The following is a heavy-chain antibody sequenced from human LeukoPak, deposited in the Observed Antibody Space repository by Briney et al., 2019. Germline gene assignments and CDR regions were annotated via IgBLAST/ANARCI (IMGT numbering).Heavy chain of an antibody. CDR3: ARGCTACPFDI. J-gene: IGHJ3*02. D-gene: IGHD2-8*02. CDR1: GFTFSSYS. CDR2: ISSSSSTI. V-gene: IGHV3-48*04. Sequence: GGSLRLSCAASGFTFSSYSMNWVRQAPGKGLEWVSYISSSSSTIYYADAVKGRFTISRDNAKNSLYLQMNSLRAEDTAVYYCARGCTACPFDIWGQGKMVTVSS.